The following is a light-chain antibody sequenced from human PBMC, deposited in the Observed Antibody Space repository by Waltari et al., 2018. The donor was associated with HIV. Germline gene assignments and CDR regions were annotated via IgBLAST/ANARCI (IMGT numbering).Light chain of an antibody. CDR3: QQSYSSPGT. CDR2: AAS. V-gene: IGKV1-39*01. Sequence: DIQMTQSPSSLSASVGDRVTITCRASQSISNNLNWNQQKPGKAPNLLIYAASSLESGVPSRFSGSGSGTEFTLTISSLQYEDFATYHCQQSYSSPGTFGQGTKVEI. CDR1: QSISNN. J-gene: IGKJ1*01.